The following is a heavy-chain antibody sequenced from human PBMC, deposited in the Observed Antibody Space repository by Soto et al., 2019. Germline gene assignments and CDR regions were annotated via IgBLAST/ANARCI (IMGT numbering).Heavy chain of an antibody. CDR3: ARVGEANCSGGSCHPPPFYFDY. CDR1: GGSINSGDYS. J-gene: IGHJ4*02. Sequence: SETLSLTCTVSGGSINSGDYSWTWIRQPPGKGLEWIGYIYHSGSTYYNPSLKSRVTISVDRSKNQFSLKLSSVTAADTAVYYCARVGEANCSGGSCHPPPFYFDYWGQGTLVTVSS. CDR2: IYHSGST. V-gene: IGHV4-30-2*01. D-gene: IGHD2-15*01.